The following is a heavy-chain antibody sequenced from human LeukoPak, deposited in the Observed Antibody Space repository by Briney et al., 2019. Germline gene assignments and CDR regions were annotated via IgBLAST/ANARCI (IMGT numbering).Heavy chain of an antibody. CDR1: GFTFDDYA. V-gene: IGHV3-9*01. D-gene: IGHD6-13*01. J-gene: IGHJ5*02. CDR2: ISWNSGSI. CDR3: AKGGYSSSWSYNWFDP. Sequence: PGGSLRLSCAASGFTFDDYAMNWVRQAPGKGLEWVSGISWNSGSIGYADSVKGRFTISRDNAKNSLYLQMNSLRAEDTALYYCAKGGYSSSWSYNWFDPWGQGTLVTVSS.